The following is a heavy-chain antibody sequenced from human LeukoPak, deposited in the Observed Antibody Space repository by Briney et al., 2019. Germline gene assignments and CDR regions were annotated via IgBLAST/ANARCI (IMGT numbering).Heavy chain of an antibody. D-gene: IGHD5-18*01. CDR3: ARGRTAMVRDYYYYYMDV. CDR1: GGSISSYY. CDR2: INHSGST. J-gene: IGHJ6*03. Sequence: SETLSLTCTVSGGSISSYYWSWIRQPPGKGLEWIGEINHSGSTNYNPSLKSRVTISVDTSKNQFSLKLSSVTAADTAVYYCARGRTAMVRDYYYYYMDVWGKGTTVTVSS. V-gene: IGHV4-34*01.